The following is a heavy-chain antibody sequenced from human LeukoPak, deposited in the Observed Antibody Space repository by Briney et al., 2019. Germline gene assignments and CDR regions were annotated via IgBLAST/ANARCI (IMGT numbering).Heavy chain of an antibody. J-gene: IGHJ4*02. Sequence: PSGTLSLTCAVSGGSISSSNWWSWVRQPPGKGLEWIGEIYHSGSTNYNPSLKSRVTISVDKSKNQFSLKLSSVTAADTAVYYCATLGAGRAKYYFDYWGQGTLVTVSS. V-gene: IGHV4-4*02. CDR1: GGSISSSNW. CDR2: IYHSGST. CDR3: ATLGAGRAKYYFDY.